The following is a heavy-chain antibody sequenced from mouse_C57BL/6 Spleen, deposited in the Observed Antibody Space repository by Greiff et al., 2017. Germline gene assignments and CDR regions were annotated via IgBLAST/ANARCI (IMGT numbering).Heavy chain of an antibody. CDR3: ARGTLVAYYYAMDY. CDR2: ISSGSSTI. V-gene: IGHV5-17*01. J-gene: IGHJ4*01. Sequence: EVQLVESGGGLVKPGGSLKLSCAASGFTFSDYGMHWVRQAPEKGLEWVAYISSGSSTIYYADTVKGRFTISRDNAKNTLFLQMTSLRSEDTAMYYCARGTLVAYYYAMDYWGQGTSVTVSS. CDR1: GFTFSDYG. D-gene: IGHD1-1*01.